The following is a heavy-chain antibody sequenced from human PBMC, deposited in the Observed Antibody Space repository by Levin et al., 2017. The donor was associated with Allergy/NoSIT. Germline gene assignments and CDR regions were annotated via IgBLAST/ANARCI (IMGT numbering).Heavy chain of an antibody. CDR1: GFTFSSYG. CDR2: ISYDGSNK. D-gene: IGHD7-27*01. Sequence: SCAASGFTFSSYGMHWVRQAPGKGLEWVAVISYDGSNKYYADSVKGRFTISRDNSKNTLYLQMNSLRAEDTAVYYCAKLGRFLDYWGQGTLVTVSS. V-gene: IGHV3-30*18. J-gene: IGHJ4*02. CDR3: AKLGRFLDY.